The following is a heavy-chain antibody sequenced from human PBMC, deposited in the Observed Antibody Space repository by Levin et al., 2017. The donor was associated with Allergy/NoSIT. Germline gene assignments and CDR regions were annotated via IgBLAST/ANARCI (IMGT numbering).Heavy chain of an antibody. J-gene: IGHJ6*02. D-gene: IGHD3-3*01. CDR3: ARDDLRNGMDV. V-gene: IGHV4-59*01. CDR1: GGSISSYY. Sequence: PSETLSLTCTVSGGSISSYYWSWIRQPPGKGLEWIGYIYYSGSTNYNPSLKSRVTISVDTSKNQFSLKLSSVTAADTAVYYCARDDLRNGMDVWGQGTTVTVSS. CDR2: IYYSGST.